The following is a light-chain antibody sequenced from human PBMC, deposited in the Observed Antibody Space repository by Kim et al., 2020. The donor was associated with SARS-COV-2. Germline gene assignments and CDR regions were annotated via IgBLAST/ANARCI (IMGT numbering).Light chain of an antibody. CDR2: PAS. J-gene: IGKJ1*01. CDR3: QQSYSTPAS. CDR1: QSISSY. V-gene: IGKV1-39*01. Sequence: DIQMTQSPSSLSASVGDTVTITCRASQSISSYLNWYQQKPGKPPKLLIYPASSLQSGVPLRFSGSGSGTDFTLRISSLQPEDFATYYCQQSYSTPASFGQGTKVDIK.